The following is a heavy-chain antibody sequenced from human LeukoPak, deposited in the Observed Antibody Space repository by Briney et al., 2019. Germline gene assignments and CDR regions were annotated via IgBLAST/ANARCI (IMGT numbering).Heavy chain of an antibody. CDR2: IDPGDTDT. CDR3: ARHRGWNDDDAFDI. Sequence: GESLRISCQASGYSFTRNWIGWVRQVPGKGLEWVAIIDPGDTDTTKYCPSFEGHVTISVDTSGNTAYLHWSSLRASDTALYYCARHRGWNDDDAFDIWGQGTMVTVSS. J-gene: IGHJ3*02. CDR1: GYSFTRNW. V-gene: IGHV5-51*01. D-gene: IGHD1-1*01.